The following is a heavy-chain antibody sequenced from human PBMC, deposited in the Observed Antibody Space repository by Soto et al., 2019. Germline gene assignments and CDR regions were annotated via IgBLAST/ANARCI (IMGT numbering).Heavy chain of an antibody. CDR2: IYYSGST. D-gene: IGHD3-10*01. V-gene: IGHV4-59*01. Sequence: QVQLQESGPGLVKPSETLSLTCTVSGGSISSCYWSWIRQPPGKGLEWIGYIYYSGSTNYNPSLKSRVTISVDTSKNQFSLKLSSVTAADTAVYYCARGRGFGELLFPRYYYYMDVWGKGTTVTVSS. J-gene: IGHJ6*03. CDR3: ARGRGFGELLFPRYYYYMDV. CDR1: GGSISSCY.